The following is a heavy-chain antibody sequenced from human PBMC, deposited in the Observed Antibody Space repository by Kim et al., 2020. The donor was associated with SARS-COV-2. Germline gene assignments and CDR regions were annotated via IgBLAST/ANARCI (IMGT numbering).Heavy chain of an antibody. J-gene: IGHJ5*02. CDR3: AKDQSVVAAIPSWFDP. V-gene: IGHV3-23*01. Sequence: GGSLRLSCAASGFTFSSYAMSWVRQAPGKGLEWVSAISGSGGSTYYADSVKGRFTISRDNSKNTLYLQMNSLRAEDTAVYYCAKDQSVVAAIPSWFDPWGQGTLVPVSS. CDR1: GFTFSSYA. D-gene: IGHD2-15*01. CDR2: ISGSGGST.